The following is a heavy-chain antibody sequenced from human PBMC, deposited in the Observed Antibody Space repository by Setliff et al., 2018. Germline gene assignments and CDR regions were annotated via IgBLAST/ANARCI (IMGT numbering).Heavy chain of an antibody. Sequence: LRLSCAASGFTFSSYRMHWVRQAPGKGLEWVAVIWDDGGNKYHADSVKGRFTISRDNSKNTMYLQMNSLRPEDTAVYYCARTCSGSGCYAGLESWGQGTPVTVSS. CDR3: ARTCSGSGCYAGLES. J-gene: IGHJ4*02. CDR2: IWDDGGNK. CDR1: GFTFSSYR. V-gene: IGHV3-33*08. D-gene: IGHD2-15*01.